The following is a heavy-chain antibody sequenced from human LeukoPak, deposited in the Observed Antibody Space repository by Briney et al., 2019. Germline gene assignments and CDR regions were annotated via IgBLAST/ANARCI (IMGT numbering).Heavy chain of an antibody. J-gene: IGHJ4*02. Sequence: SVKVSCKASGGTFSSYTISWVRQAPGRGLEWMGRIIPILGIANYAQKFQGRVTITADKSTSTAYMELSSLRSEDTAVYYCARVKDYYALRDWGQGTLVTVSS. CDR3: ARVKDYYALRD. CDR1: GGTFSSYT. D-gene: IGHD3-22*01. CDR2: IIPILGIA. V-gene: IGHV1-69*02.